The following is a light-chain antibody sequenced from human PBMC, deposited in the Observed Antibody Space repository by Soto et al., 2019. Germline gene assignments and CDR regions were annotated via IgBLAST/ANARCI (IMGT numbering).Light chain of an antibody. J-gene: IGKJ5*01. Sequence: EIVLTQFPATLSLSPGERATLSCRASQTINTYLAWYQQKPGQAPRLLISDASNRATGVPARFSGSGSGTDFTLTINNLEPEDFAVYFCQQRNDWPRITFGQGTRLEIK. CDR1: QTINTY. V-gene: IGKV3-11*01. CDR3: QQRNDWPRIT. CDR2: DAS.